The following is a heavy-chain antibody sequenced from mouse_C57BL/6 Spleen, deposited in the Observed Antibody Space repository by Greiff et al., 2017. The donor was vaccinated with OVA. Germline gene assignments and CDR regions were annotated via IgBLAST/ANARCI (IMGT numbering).Heavy chain of an antibody. J-gene: IGHJ3*01. Sequence: VQLKESGPGLVKPSQSLSLTCSVTGYSITSGYYWNWIRQFPGNKLEWMGYISYDGSNNYNPSLKNRISITRDTSKNQFFLKLNSVTTEDTATYYCARGRTGTGAWFAYWGQGTLVTVSA. D-gene: IGHD4-1*01. CDR1: GYSITSGYY. V-gene: IGHV3-6*01. CDR3: ARGRTGTGAWFAY. CDR2: ISYDGSN.